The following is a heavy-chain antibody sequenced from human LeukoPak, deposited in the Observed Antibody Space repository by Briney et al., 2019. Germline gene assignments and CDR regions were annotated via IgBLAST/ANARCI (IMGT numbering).Heavy chain of an antibody. D-gene: IGHD3-16*01. Sequence: ASVKVSCKASGYTFTSYGISWVRQAPGQGLEWMGWISAYNGNTNYAQKLQGRVTMTTDTSTSTAYMELRSLRSDDTAIYYCAKDPLGGDETDYWGQGILVTVSS. CDR2: ISAYNGNT. CDR3: AKDPLGGDETDY. V-gene: IGHV1-18*01. CDR1: GYTFTSYG. J-gene: IGHJ4*02.